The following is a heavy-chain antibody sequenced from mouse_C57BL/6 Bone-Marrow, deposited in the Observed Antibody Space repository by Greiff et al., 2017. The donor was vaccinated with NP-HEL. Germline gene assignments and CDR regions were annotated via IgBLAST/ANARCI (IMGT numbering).Heavy chain of an antibody. CDR1: GFPFSDYG. Sequence: EVQLVESGGGLVQPGGSLKLSCAASGFPFSDYGMAWVRQAPRKGPEWVAFISNLAYSIYYADTVTGRFTISREHATNTLYLEMSSLGSEDTAMYSCEGPSLFPSSYWYFDVWGTGTTVTVSS. V-gene: IGHV5-15*01. CDR3: EGPSLFPSSYWYFDV. J-gene: IGHJ1*03. D-gene: IGHD1-1*01. CDR2: ISNLAYSI.